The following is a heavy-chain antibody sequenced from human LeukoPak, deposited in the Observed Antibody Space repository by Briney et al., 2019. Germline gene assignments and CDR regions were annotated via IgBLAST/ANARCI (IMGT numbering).Heavy chain of an antibody. J-gene: IGHJ3*02. CDR1: GYTFTSYD. CDR2: MNPNSGNT. V-gene: IGHV1-8*01. Sequence: GASVKVSCKASGYTFTSYDINWVRQATGQGLEWMGWMNPNSGNTGYAQKLQGRVTMTTDTSTSIAHMELRSLRSDDTAVYYCARDSSYCSGGSCFNDAFDIWGQGTMVTASS. CDR3: ARDSSYCSGGSCFNDAFDI. D-gene: IGHD2-15*01.